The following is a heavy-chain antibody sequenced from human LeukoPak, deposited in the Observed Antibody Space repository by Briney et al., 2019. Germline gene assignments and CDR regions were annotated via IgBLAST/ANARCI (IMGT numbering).Heavy chain of an antibody. CDR2: ISYDGSNK. Sequence: GGSLRLSCAASGFTFSSYAMHWVRQAPGKGLEWVAVISYDGSNKYYADSVKGRLTISRDNSKNTLYLQMNSLRAEDTAVYYCARDPKLDYYDSSGSLVWGQGTLVTVSS. V-gene: IGHV3-30*04. D-gene: IGHD3-22*01. CDR3: ARDPKLDYYDSSGSLV. J-gene: IGHJ4*02. CDR1: GFTFSSYA.